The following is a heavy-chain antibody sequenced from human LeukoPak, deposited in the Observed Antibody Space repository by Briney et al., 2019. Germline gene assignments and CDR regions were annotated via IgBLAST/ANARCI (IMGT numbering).Heavy chain of an antibody. V-gene: IGHV1-69*05. Sequence: GASVKVSCKASGYTFTSYGISWVRQAPGQGLEWMGGIIPIFGTANYAQKFQGRVTITTDESTSTAYMELSSLRSEDTAVYYCARWDSYCSSTSCHGLDYWGQGTLVTVSS. D-gene: IGHD2-2*01. CDR3: ARWDSYCSSTSCHGLDY. CDR2: IIPIFGTA. J-gene: IGHJ4*02. CDR1: GYTFTSYG.